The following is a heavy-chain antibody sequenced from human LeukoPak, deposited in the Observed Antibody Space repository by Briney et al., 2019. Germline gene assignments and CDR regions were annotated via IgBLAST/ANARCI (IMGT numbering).Heavy chain of an antibody. J-gene: IGHJ4*02. D-gene: IGHD3-10*01. CDR3: ARQRLDLASYGSGSYYNLYYFDY. Sequence: SETLSLTCTVCGGSVSSGSYYWSWIRQPPGKGLEWIGYIYYSGSTNYNPSLKSRVTISVDTSKNQFSLKLSSVTAADTAVYYCARQRLDLASYGSGSYYNLYYFDYWGQGTLVTVSS. CDR2: IYYSGST. V-gene: IGHV4-61*01. CDR1: GGSVSSGSYY.